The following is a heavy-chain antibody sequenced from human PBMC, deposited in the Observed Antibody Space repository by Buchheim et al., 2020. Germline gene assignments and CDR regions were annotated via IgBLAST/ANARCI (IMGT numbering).Heavy chain of an antibody. D-gene: IGHD3-16*02. V-gene: IGHV4-61*02. J-gene: IGHJ4*02. CDR2: IYPSGST. CDR3: ARDVRDYTWGSYPDS. CDR1: GGSINSERYY. Sequence: QVPLQESGPGLVKPSQTLSLTCTVSGGSINSERYYWSWIRQPAGKGLEWIGRIYPSGSTNYNPSLYDRVTISVDTSKNQFSLKVSSVTAADTAVYYCARDVRDYTWGSYPDSWGQGTL.